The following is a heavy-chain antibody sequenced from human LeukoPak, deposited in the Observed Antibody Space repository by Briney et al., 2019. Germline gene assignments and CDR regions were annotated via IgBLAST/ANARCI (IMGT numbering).Heavy chain of an antibody. D-gene: IGHD3-22*01. J-gene: IGHJ4*02. Sequence: PGGSLRLSCAASGFTFSTYWMHWVRQAPGNGLVWVSRTNNDGSSTVYADSVKGRFTISRDNAKNTLYLQMNSLRAEDTAVYYCARDLFYDSSGYYASDSWGQATLVTVSS. CDR1: GFTFSTYW. V-gene: IGHV3-74*01. CDR3: ARDLFYDSSGYYASDS. CDR2: TNNDGSST.